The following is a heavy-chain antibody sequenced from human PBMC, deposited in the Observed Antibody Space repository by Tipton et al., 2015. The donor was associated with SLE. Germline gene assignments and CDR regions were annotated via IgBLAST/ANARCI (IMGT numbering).Heavy chain of an antibody. CDR2: ISSSSSYI. CDR1: GFTFSSYS. CDR3: ARGDSWSGMDV. V-gene: IGHV3-21*03. D-gene: IGHD1-20*01. J-gene: IGHJ6*02. Sequence: SLRLSCAASGFTFSSYSMNWVRQAPGKGLEWVSSISSSSSYIYYADSVKGRFTIPRDNAKNSLYLQMNSLRAEDTAVYYCARGDSWSGMDVWGQGTTVTVSS.